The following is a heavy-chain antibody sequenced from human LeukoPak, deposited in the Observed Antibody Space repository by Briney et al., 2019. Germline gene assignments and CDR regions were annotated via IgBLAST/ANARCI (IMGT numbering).Heavy chain of an antibody. V-gene: IGHV4-30-4*08. D-gene: IGHD3-22*01. CDR1: GGSISSGSYY. CDR3: ARVGGTYYYDSSGSIDY. J-gene: IGHJ4*02. Sequence: PSQTLSLTCTVSGGSISSGSYYWSWIRQPAGKGLEWIGYIYYSGSTYYNPSLKSRVTISVDTSKNQFSLKLSSVTAADTAVYYCARVGGTYYYDSSGSIDYWGQGTLVTVFS. CDR2: IYYSGST.